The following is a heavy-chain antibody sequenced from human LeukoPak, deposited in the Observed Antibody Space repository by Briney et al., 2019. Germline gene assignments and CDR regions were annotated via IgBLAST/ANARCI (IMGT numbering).Heavy chain of an antibody. CDR3: ARGIEGSSWYGAKYFQH. V-gene: IGHV4-59*01. CDR1: GGSISSYY. J-gene: IGHJ1*01. Sequence: PSETLSLTCTVSGGSISSYYWSWIRQPPGKGLEWIGYIYYSGSTNYNPSLKSRVTISVDTSKNQFSLKLSSVTAADTAVYYCARGIEGSSWYGAKYFQHWGQGTLVTVSS. CDR2: IYYSGST. D-gene: IGHD6-13*01.